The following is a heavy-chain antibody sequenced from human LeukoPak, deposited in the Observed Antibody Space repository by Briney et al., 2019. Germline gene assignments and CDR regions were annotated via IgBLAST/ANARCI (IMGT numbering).Heavy chain of an antibody. CDR2: ISPSSDYT. CDR3: ARDIGRIYGSGSI. D-gene: IGHD3-10*01. Sequence: GGSLRLSCAASGFTCSSYRMIWVRQAPGKGLEWVSSISPSSDYTYYADSVKGRFTISRDNAKNSLYLQMNSLRAEDTAVYYCARDIGRIYGSGSIWGQGAMVTVSS. J-gene: IGHJ3*02. CDR1: GFTCSSYR. V-gene: IGHV3-21*01.